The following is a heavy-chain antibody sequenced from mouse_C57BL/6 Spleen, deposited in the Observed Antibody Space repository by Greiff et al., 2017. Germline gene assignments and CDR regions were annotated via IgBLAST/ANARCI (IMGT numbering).Heavy chain of an antibody. CDR1: GYTFTSYW. J-gene: IGHJ4*01. CDR2: IYPGCGST. Sequence: QVQLQQPGAELVKPGASVKMSCKASGYTFTSYWITWVKQRPGQGLEWIGDIYPGCGSTNYNEKFKSKATLTVDTSSSTAYMQLSGLTSEDSAVYDGARGRDYAMDYWGQGTSVTVSS. V-gene: IGHV1-55*01. CDR3: ARGRDYAMDY.